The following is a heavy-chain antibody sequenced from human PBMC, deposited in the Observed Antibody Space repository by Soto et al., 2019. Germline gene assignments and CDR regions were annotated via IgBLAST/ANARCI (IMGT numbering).Heavy chain of an antibody. CDR3: ARHHGSPGSYFGMDV. Sequence: PGESLKISCQGSGYSFTSYWINWVRQMPGKGLEWMGIIYPGDSDIRYSPSFQGQVTISVDKSINTAYLQWRSLKASGTAVYYCARHHGSPGSYFGMDVWGQGTTVTVSS. D-gene: IGHD6-13*01. CDR1: GYSFTSYW. CDR2: IYPGDSDI. V-gene: IGHV5-51*01. J-gene: IGHJ6*02.